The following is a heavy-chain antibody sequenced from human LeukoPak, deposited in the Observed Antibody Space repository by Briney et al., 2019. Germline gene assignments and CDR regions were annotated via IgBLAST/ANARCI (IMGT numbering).Heavy chain of an antibody. CDR2: IYPGDSDT. Sequence: GESLKISCKGSGFSFTSYWIAWVRQMPGKGLEWMGIIYPGDSDTRYSPSFQGQVTISADKSITTAYLQWSSPKAADTAMYYCAGSNCSGGSCYSGGFDYWGQGTLVTVSS. CDR3: AGSNCSGGSCYSGGFDY. V-gene: IGHV5-51*01. D-gene: IGHD2-15*01. J-gene: IGHJ4*02. CDR1: GFSFTSYW.